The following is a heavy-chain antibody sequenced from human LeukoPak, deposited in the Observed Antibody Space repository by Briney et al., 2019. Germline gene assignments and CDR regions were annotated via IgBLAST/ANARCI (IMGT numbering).Heavy chain of an antibody. CDR2: IYSGGST. CDR1: GFTVSSNY. CDR3: ARGITIFGVVTSGHYMDV. Sequence: PGGSLRLSCAASGFTVSSNYMSWVRQAPGKGLVWVSVIYSGGSTYYADSVKGRFTISRDNSKNTLYLQMNSLRAEDTAVYYCARGITIFGVVTSGHYMDVWGKGTTVTVSS. D-gene: IGHD3-3*01. V-gene: IGHV3-53*01. J-gene: IGHJ6*03.